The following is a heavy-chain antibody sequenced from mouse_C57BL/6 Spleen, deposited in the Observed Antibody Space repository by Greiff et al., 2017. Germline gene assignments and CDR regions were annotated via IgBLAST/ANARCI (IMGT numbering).Heavy chain of an antibody. CDR3: ARGDYGRMDY. V-gene: IGHV1-76*01. J-gene: IGHJ4*01. D-gene: IGHD2-4*01. CDR1: GYTFTDYY. CDR2: IYPGSGNT. Sequence: VQLQQSGAELVRPGASVKLSCKASGYTFTDYYINWVKQRPGQGLEWIARIYPGSGNTYYNEKFKGKATLTAEKSSSTAYMQLSSLTSEDSAVYFCARGDYGRMDYWGQGTSVTVSS.